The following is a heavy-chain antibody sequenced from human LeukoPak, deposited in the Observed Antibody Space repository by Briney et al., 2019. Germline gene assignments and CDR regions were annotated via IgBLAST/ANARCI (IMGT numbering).Heavy chain of an antibody. CDR1: GFTFSSYA. D-gene: IGHD3-10*01. J-gene: IGHJ1*01. V-gene: IGHV3-66*01. Sequence: GGSLRLSCAASGFTFSSYAMSWVRQAPGKGPEWVSVIYSDDSTYYADPVKGRFTISTDNSKRTLYLQMNNLRAEDTAVYYCARDGPIRGFPFQYWGQGTLVTVSS. CDR3: ARDGPIRGFPFQY. CDR2: IYSDDST.